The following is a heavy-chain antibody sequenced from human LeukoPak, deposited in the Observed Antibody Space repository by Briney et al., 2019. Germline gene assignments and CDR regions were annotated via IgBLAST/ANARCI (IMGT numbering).Heavy chain of an antibody. Sequence: SETLALTCTVSGGSMSGYFWSWIRQPPGKGLEWIGYIYYSGSTNYNPSLKSRVTISVDTSKNQFSLKLSSVTAADTAVYYCARSITSSWYGDFQHWGQGTLVTVSS. V-gene: IGHV4-59*01. CDR2: IYYSGST. J-gene: IGHJ1*01. D-gene: IGHD6-13*01. CDR3: ARSITSSWYGDFQH. CDR1: GGSMSGYF.